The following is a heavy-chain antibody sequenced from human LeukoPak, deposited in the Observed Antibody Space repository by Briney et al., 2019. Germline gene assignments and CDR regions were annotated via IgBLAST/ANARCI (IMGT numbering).Heavy chain of an antibody. CDR2: IKSKTDGGTT. CDR3: CRDFRHYSDGGGYKGPLEY. V-gene: IGHV3-15*01. Sequence: KTGGSLRLSCAASGFTFSNAWMSWVRQAPGKGLEWVGRIKSKTDGGTTDYAAPVKGRFTISRDDSKNTLYLQMNSLKTEDTAVYYCCRDFRHYSDGGGYKGPLEYWGQGTLVTVSS. D-gene: IGHD3-22*01. CDR1: GFTFSNAW. J-gene: IGHJ4*02.